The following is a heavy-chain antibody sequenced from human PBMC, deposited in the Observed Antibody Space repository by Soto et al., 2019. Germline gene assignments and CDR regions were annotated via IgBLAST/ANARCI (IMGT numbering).Heavy chain of an antibody. J-gene: IGHJ4*02. V-gene: IGHV1-69*12. CDR3: ARGWGMYSSSWYHSRFDY. CDR2: LLHIFVTA. D-gene: IGHD6-13*01. CDR1: GGTFSSYA. Sequence: QVQLVQSGAEVKKPGSSVKVSCKASGGTFSSYAISWVRQSPGQGLEWMGGLLHIFVTANYAQKFMGRVTITADESTRTAYMELSSLRSEDTAVYYCARGWGMYSSSWYHSRFDYWGQGTLVTASS.